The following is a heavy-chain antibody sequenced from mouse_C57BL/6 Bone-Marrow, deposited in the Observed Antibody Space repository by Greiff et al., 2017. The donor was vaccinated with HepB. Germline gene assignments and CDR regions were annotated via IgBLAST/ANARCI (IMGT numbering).Heavy chain of an antibody. CDR1: GYTFTSYG. D-gene: IGHD2-5*01. CDR2: IYPRSGNT. J-gene: IGHJ2*01. CDR3: ARLYSNYDY. Sequence: QVHVKQSGAELARPGASVKLSCKASGYTFTSYGISWVKQRTGQGLEWIGEIYPRSGNTYYNEKFKGKATLTADKSSSTAYMELRSLTSEDSAVYFCARLYSNYDYWGQGTTLTVSS. V-gene: IGHV1-81*01.